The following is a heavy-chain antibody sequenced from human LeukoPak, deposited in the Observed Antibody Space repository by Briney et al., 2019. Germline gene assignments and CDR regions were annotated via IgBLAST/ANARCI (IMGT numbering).Heavy chain of an antibody. CDR3: ATGNPMVRGVIIMAHFDY. D-gene: IGHD3-10*01. J-gene: IGHJ4*02. Sequence: GASVKVSCKASGYTFTGYYMHWVRQAPGQGLEWMGWINPNSGGTNYAQKFQGRVTMTRDTSISTAYMELSSLRSEDTAVYYCATGNPMVRGVIIMAHFDYWGQGTLVTVSS. CDR2: INPNSGGT. CDR1: GYTFTGYY. V-gene: IGHV1-2*02.